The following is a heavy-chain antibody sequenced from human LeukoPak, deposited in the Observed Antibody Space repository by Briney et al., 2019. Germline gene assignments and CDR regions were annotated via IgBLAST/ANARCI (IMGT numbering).Heavy chain of an antibody. J-gene: IGHJ4*02. D-gene: IGHD6-19*01. Sequence: SETLSPTFAVYGGSSRGYYWSWIRQPPGKGRQWIGEINHSGSTNYNPSLKCRVTIAVDTSKNQSSLKLSSVTAADTAMYYCARGLTGYSSGSYDYWGQGTLVTVSS. CDR2: INHSGST. CDR1: GGSSRGYY. CDR3: ARGLTGYSSGSYDY. V-gene: IGHV4-34*01.